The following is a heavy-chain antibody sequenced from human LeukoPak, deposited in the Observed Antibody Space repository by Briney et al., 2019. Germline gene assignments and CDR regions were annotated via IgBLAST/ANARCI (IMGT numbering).Heavy chain of an antibody. J-gene: IGHJ4*02. CDR3: AKGRGGYYYDSSGYFPADY. V-gene: IGHV3-43*02. CDR2: ISGDGGST. Sequence: GGSLRLSCAASGFTFDDYAMLWVRQAPGKGLEWVSLISGDGGSTYYADSVKGRFTISRDNSKNSLYLQMNSLRTEDTALYYCAKGRGGYYYDSSGYFPADYWGQGTLVTVSS. CDR1: GFTFDDYA. D-gene: IGHD3-22*01.